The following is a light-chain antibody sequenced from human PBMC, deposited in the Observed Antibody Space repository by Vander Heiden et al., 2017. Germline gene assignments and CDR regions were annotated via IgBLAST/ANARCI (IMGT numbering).Light chain of an antibody. CDR1: NIGSNS. Sequence: SYVLTPPPSVSVAPCPTAGITCGGDNIGSNSVHWYQQRPGPAPVMVVYNDDDRPSGIPERVSGSNFGNTATLTISRVEAGDEADYYCQVWDSTSDHQVFGGGTKLTVL. CDR2: NDD. CDR3: QVWDSTSDHQV. V-gene: IGLV3-21*02. J-gene: IGLJ3*02.